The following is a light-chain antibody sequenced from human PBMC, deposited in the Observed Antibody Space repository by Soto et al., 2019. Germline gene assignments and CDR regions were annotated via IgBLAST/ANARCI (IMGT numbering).Light chain of an antibody. CDR2: EVS. Sequence: QSALTQPASVSGSPGQSITISCTGTSSDVGSYNLVSWYQQHPCKAPKLMIYEVSKRPSGVSNRFSGSQSGNKASLTISGLQAEDEADYYWCSYAGSSTYVVFGGGTKVIVL. CDR1: SSDVGSYNL. J-gene: IGLJ2*01. V-gene: IGLV2-23*02. CDR3: CSYAGSSTYVV.